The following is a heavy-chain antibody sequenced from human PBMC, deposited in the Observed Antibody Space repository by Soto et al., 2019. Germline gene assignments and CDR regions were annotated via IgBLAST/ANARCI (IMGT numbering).Heavy chain of an antibody. V-gene: IGHV3-49*03. CDR3: SRGGYNHYETAPLFFDN. D-gene: IGHD1-20*01. CDR2: IRGKAYGGTT. J-gene: IGHJ4*02. Sequence: GGSLRLSCTTSGFTFGGYAMSWFRQAPGKGLEWVGFIRGKAYGGTTEYGASLRGRFTISRDDSKSIAYLQMNSLKSEDTAVYYCSRGGYNHYETAPLFFDNWGQGTLVTVSS. CDR1: GFTFGGYA.